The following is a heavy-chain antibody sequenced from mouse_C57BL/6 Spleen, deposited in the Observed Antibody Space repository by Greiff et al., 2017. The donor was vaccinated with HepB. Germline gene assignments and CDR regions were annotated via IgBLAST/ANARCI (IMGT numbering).Heavy chain of an antibody. Sequence: EVQLQQSGPGLVKPSQSLSLTCSVTGYSITSGYYWNWIRQFPGNKLEWMGYISYDGSNNYNPSLKNRISITRDTSKNQFVLKLNSVTTEDTATYYCARVGSPYYAMDYWGQGTSVTVSS. CDR1: GYSITSGYY. CDR2: ISYDGSN. CDR3: ARVGSPYYAMDY. J-gene: IGHJ4*01. V-gene: IGHV3-6*01. D-gene: IGHD1-1*01.